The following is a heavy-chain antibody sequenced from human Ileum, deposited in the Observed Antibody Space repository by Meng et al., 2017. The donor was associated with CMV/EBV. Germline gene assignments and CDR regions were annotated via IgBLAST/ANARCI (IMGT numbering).Heavy chain of an antibody. J-gene: IGHJ4*02. CDR2: IRYDGSNK. D-gene: IGHD6-6*01. CDR1: GFTFSSYG. Sequence: GESLKISCAASGFTFSSYGMHWVRQAPGKGLEWVAFIRYDGSNKYYADSVKGRFTISRDNSKNTLYLQMNSLRAEDTAVYYCARDPSQYSSSYYFDYWGQGTLVTVSS. CDR3: ARDPSQYSSSYYFDY. V-gene: IGHV3-30*02.